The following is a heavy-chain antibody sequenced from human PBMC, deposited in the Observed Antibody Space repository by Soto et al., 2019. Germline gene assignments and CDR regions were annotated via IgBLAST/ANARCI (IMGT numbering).Heavy chain of an antibody. CDR2: IYYSGST. CDR3: ARTYYYDSSGYYPAFDY. V-gene: IGHV4-31*03. J-gene: IGHJ4*02. CDR1: GGSISSGGYY. D-gene: IGHD3-22*01. Sequence: SQTLSLTCTVSGGSISSGGYYWSWIRQHPGKGLEWIGYIYYSGSTYYNPSLKSRVTISVDTSKNQFSLKLSSVTAADTAVYYCARTYYYDSSGYYPAFDYWGQGTLVTVSS.